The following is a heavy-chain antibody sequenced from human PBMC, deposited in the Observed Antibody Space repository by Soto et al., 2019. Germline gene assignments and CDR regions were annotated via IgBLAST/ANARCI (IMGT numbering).Heavy chain of an antibody. CDR3: DIQGAGEFDY. J-gene: IGHJ4*02. Sequence: PSETLSLTCAVSGASISNTDWWSWVRQRPGKGLEWIGEIYHSGTTNCDPSLKSRVTISLDKSKSQFSLKLTSVTAADTAVYYCDIQGAGEFDYWGQGTLVTVSS. D-gene: IGHD1-26*01. CDR1: GASISNTDW. CDR2: IYHSGTT. V-gene: IGHV4-4*02.